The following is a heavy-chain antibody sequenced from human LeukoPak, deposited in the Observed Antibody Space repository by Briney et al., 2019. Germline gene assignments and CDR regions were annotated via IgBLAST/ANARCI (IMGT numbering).Heavy chain of an antibody. CDR3: VRGHSKGDHDAFDI. Sequence: SVKVSCKASGGTFSSYTISWVRQAPGQGLEWMGRIIPILGIANYAQKFQGRVTITADKSTSTAYMELSSLRSEDTAVYYCVRGHSKGDHDAFDIWGQGTMVTVSS. J-gene: IGHJ3*02. CDR2: IIPILGIA. CDR1: GGTFSSYT. D-gene: IGHD2-21*02. V-gene: IGHV1-69*02.